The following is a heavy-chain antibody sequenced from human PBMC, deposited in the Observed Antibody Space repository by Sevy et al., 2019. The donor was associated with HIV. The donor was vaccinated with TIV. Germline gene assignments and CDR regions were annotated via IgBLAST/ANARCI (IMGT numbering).Heavy chain of an antibody. CDR3: ARDFNGSYSNYGLDV. V-gene: IGHV3-7*01. CDR2: IKQDGSEK. CDR1: GFTFNSFF. J-gene: IGHJ6*02. D-gene: IGHD2-8*01. Sequence: GGSLRLSCAASGFTFNSFFMSWVRQPPGKGLEWVATIKQDGSEKYYVDSVKGRFTISRDNARNSVYLQMNSLRAEDTGVYYCARDFNGSYSNYGLDVWGQGTLVTVSS.